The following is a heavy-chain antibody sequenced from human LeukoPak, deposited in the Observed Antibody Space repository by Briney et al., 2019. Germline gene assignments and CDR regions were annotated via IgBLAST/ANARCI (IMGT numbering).Heavy chain of an antibody. D-gene: IGHD4-17*01. J-gene: IGHJ4*02. CDR1: GGSFSGYY. CDR2: INHSGST. CDR3: ALSVMTTVTYIDY. V-gene: IGHV4-34*01. Sequence: SETLSLTCAVYGGSFSGYYWSWIRQPPGKGLEWIGEINHSGSTNYNPSLKSRGTISVDTSKNQFSLKLSSVTAADTAVYYCALSVMTTVTYIDYWGQGTLVTVSS.